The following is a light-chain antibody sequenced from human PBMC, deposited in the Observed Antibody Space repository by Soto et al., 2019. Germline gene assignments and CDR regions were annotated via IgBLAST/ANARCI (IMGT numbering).Light chain of an antibody. Sequence: QSALTQPASVSGSPGQAITISCTGTSSDVGGYNYVSWYQQHPGKAPKLMIYEVSNRPSGVSDRFSGSKSANTASLTISGLQAEDEADYYCTSYTSNNTPVFGTVTKLTVL. CDR2: EVS. V-gene: IGLV2-14*01. CDR3: TSYTSNNTPV. J-gene: IGLJ1*01. CDR1: SSDVGGYNY.